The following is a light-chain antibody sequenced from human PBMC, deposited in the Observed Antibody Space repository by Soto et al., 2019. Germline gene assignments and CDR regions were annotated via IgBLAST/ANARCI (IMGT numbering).Light chain of an antibody. CDR3: KSYAGSNTYV. CDR1: KSDIGVYDF. J-gene: IGLJ1*01. Sequence: QSALTQPPSASGSPRQSVTISCTGTKSDIGVYDFVSWYQHHPGKAPRMIIYEVVQRPSGVPGRFSGSKSGNTASLTVSGLQAADEADYFCKSYAGSNTYVFGSGTKVTVL. V-gene: IGLV2-8*01. CDR2: EVV.